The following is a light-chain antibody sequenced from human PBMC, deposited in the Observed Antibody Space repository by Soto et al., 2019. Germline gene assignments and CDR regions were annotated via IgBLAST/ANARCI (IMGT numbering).Light chain of an antibody. CDR1: QSVRSY. Sequence: ETMMTQSPATLSVPPGEGAVLSCRASQSVRSYVAWYQMRPGQAPRVLIYGASTRASGISGRFSGSGSGTEFTLTIDSLQSEDSAVYYCLQYKDWPKTFGQGTKVEIK. CDR2: GAS. CDR3: LQYKDWPKT. V-gene: IGKV3-15*01. J-gene: IGKJ1*01.